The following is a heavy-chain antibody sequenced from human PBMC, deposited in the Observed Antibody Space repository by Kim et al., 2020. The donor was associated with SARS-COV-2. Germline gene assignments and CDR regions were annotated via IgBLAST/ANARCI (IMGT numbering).Heavy chain of an antibody. J-gene: IGHJ6*02. CDR1: GFDFSGYG. CDR2: IRGGGVTK. V-gene: IGHV3-23*01. Sequence: GGSLRLSCAVSGFDFSGYGMSWVRQAPGKGLEWVSGIRGGGVTKHYADSVKGRFSISRDNSKYSVFLQMNSLRAEDTAVYHCAKHRGGYTSHHDMDVWGQGTTVTVSS. CDR3: AKHRGGYTSHHDMDV. D-gene: IGHD1-26*01.